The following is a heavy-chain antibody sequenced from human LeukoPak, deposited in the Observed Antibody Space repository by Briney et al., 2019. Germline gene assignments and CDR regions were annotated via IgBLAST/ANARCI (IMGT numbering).Heavy chain of an antibody. J-gene: IGHJ6*02. V-gene: IGHV3-21*01. CDR2: ISSSSSYI. D-gene: IGHD3-10*01. Sequence: GGSLRLSCAASGFTFSSYSMNWVRQAPGKGLEWVSSISSSSSYIYYADSVKGRFTISRDNSKNTLYLQMNSLRAEDTAVYYCARDVGYYGSGSYCSYYYYGMDVWGQGTTVTVSS. CDR1: GFTFSSYS. CDR3: ARDVGYYGSGSYCSYYYYGMDV.